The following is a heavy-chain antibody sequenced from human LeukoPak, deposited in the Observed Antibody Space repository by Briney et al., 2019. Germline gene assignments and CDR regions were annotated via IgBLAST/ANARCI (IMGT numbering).Heavy chain of an antibody. V-gene: IGHV4-39*01. Sequence: SETLSLTCTVSGGSISTSSYYCGWIRQPPGKGLEWIGSVNYGGPTYYNPSLKSRVTISVDTSRNQFSLKLSSVTAADTSVYYCGRHDSGTYYRFDYWGQGSLVTVSS. CDR1: GGSISTSSYY. J-gene: IGHJ4*02. CDR2: VNYGGPT. D-gene: IGHD1-26*01. CDR3: GRHDSGTYYRFDY.